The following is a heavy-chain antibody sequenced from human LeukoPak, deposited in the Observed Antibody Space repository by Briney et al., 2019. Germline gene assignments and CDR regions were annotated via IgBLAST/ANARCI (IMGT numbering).Heavy chain of an antibody. CDR1: GYSFTSYW. D-gene: IGHD6-19*01. J-gene: IGHJ4*02. CDR2: TNPGDSDT. CDR3: ARRFAYSSGWDY. V-gene: IGHV5-51*01. Sequence: GESLKISWKGSGYSFTSYWIGWVRQMPGKGLEWMGITNPGDSDTRYSPSFQGQVTISADKSTSTAYLQWSSLKASDGAMYYCARRFAYSSGWDYWGQGTLVTVSS.